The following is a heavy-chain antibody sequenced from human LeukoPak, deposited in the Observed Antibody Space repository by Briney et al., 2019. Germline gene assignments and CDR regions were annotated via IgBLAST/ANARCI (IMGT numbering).Heavy chain of an antibody. J-gene: IGHJ5*02. CDR2: IYYSGST. Sequence: PSETLSLTCTVSGGSISSGGYYWSWIRQPPGKGLEWIGYIYYSGSTYYNPSLKSRVTISVGTSKNQFSLKLSSVTAADTAVYYCAVGGAFDRFDPWGQGTLVTVSS. CDR3: AVGGAFDRFDP. V-gene: IGHV4-30-4*01. CDR1: GGSISSGGYY. D-gene: IGHD1-26*01.